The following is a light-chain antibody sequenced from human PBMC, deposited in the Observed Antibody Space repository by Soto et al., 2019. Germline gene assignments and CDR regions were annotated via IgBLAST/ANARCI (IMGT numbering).Light chain of an antibody. J-gene: IGLJ1*01. CDR2: EGS. Sequence: QYALTQPASVSGSPGQSITISCTGTSSDVGSYNLVSWYQQRPGKAPQLIIYEGSKRPSGVSIRYSASKSGNTASLTISGLESVDESESYCCSYARGATYVFGPGTKLTVL. CDR1: SSDVGSYNL. V-gene: IGLV2-23*01. CDR3: CSYARGATYV.